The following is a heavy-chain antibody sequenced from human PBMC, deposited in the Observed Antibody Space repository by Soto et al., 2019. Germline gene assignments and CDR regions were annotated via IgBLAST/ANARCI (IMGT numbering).Heavy chain of an antibody. V-gene: IGHV3-73*01. CDR2: IRSYDNAFAT. CDR3: SSSSGD. Sequence: EVQLVESGGGLVQPGGSLKLSCAASGFTFSDSAMHWVRQASGKGLEWVGRIRSYDNAFATAYAASVQGRFTISRDDSENTAYLQMNSLKTEDTAVYYCSSSSGDWGQGTLVTVSS. CDR1: GFTFSDSA. J-gene: IGHJ4*02. D-gene: IGHD3-10*01.